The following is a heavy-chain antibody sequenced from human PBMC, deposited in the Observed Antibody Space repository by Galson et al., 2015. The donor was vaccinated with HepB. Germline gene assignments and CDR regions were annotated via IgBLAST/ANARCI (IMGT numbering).Heavy chain of an antibody. Sequence: SLRLSCASSGFTFGDYAMSWFRQAPGKGLEWVGFIRSRTYGGTTEYAASVKGRFTVSRDDSKSIAYLQMNSLKTEDTAVYYCTTMIVEGHFDYWGQGTLVTVSS. V-gene: IGHV3-49*03. J-gene: IGHJ4*02. D-gene: IGHD3-22*01. CDR1: GFTFGDYA. CDR3: TTMIVEGHFDY. CDR2: IRSRTYGGTT.